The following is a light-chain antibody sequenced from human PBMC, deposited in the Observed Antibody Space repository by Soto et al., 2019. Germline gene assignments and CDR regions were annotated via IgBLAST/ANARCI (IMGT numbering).Light chain of an antibody. V-gene: IGKV4-1*01. J-gene: IGKJ1*01. Sequence: DIVMTQSPDSLAVSLGERATINCKSSQSVLYSSDNKNYLAWYQQKPGQTPKLLISWASTRESGVPDRFSGSGSGTDFTLTISSLQAEDVAVYYCQQYYITPWTFGQGTKVEIK. CDR3: QQYYITPWT. CDR1: QSVLYSSDNKNY. CDR2: WAS.